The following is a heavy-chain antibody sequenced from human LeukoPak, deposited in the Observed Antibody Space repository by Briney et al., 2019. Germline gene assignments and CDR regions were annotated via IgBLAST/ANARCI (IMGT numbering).Heavy chain of an antibody. J-gene: IGHJ6*03. CDR1: GFTFSSYS. V-gene: IGHV3-7*01. CDR2: IKQDGSEK. D-gene: IGHD2-2*01. Sequence: GGSLRLSCAASGFTFSSYSMSWVRQAPGKGLEWVANIKQDGSEKYYVDSVKGRFTISRDNAKNSLYLQMNSLRAEDTAVYYCARDWSSAGPGGQYYMDVWGKGTTVTVSS. CDR3: ARDWSSAGPGGQYYMDV.